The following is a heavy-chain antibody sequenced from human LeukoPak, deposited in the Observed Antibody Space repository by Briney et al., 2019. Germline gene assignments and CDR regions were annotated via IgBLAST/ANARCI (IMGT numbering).Heavy chain of an antibody. D-gene: IGHD3-3*01. CDR1: GFTFSSYG. Sequence: GGSLRLSCAASGFTFSSYGMHWVRQAPGKGLEWVAFIRYDGSNKYYADSVKGRFTISRDNSKNTLYLQMNSLRAEDTAVYYCAKDVYDFWSGAGYYFDYWGQGTLVTVSS. V-gene: IGHV3-30*02. CDR2: IRYDGSNK. J-gene: IGHJ4*02. CDR3: AKDVYDFWSGAGYYFDY.